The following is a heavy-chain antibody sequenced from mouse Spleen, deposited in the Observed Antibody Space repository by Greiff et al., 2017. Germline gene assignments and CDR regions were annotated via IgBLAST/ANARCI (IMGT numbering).Heavy chain of an antibody. Sequence: VQLQQSGTVLARPGASVKMSCKASGYTFTSYWMHWVKQRPGQGLEWIGAIYPGNSDTSYNQKFKGKAKLTAVTSTSTAYMELSSLTNEDSAVYYCTRSGDGGDYFCYWGQGTTLTVSS. D-gene: IGHD3-2*02. CDR2: IYPGNSDT. V-gene: IGHV1-5*01. CDR1: GYTFTSYW. CDR3: TRSGDGGDYFCY. J-gene: IGHJ2*01.